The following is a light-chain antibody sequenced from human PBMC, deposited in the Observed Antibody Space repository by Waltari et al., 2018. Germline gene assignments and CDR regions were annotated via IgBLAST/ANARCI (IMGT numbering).Light chain of an antibody. CDR3: ASYTSSSTYMV. CDR1: SSAVRRYNF. V-gene: IGLV2-14*03. CDR2: DVN. Sequence: QSALTQPASVSGSPGPSITVPCTGTSSAVRRYNFVSWYHHHPGKAPKLMIYDVNMRPAGVSDRFSGSMSGNTASLTISGLQAEDEADYYCASYTSSSTYMVFGGGTNLTVL. J-gene: IGLJ2*01.